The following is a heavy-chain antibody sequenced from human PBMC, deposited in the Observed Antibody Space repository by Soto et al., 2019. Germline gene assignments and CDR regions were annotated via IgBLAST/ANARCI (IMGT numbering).Heavy chain of an antibody. D-gene: IGHD5-12*01. CDR3: GRHRGDSGYDPPPLYSFDP. V-gene: IGHV4-39*01. CDR1: GGSISSSSYY. Sequence: QLQLQESGPGLVKPSETLSLTCTVSGGSISSSSYYWGWIRQPPGKGLEWIGSIYYSGSTYYNPSLKRRVHISVEASKNQFSLKLSSVAAADTAVYYCGRHRGDSGYDPPPLYSFDPWGQGTLVTVSS. J-gene: IGHJ5*02. CDR2: IYYSGST.